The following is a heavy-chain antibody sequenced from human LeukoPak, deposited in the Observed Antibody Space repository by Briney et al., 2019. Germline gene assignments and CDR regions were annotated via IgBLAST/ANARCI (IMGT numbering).Heavy chain of an antibody. V-gene: IGHV1-69*05. CDR3: ARDSLGYDSSGYYFRGFDY. CDR1: GGTFSSYA. CDR2: IIPIFGTA. D-gene: IGHD3-22*01. Sequence: SVKVSCKASGGTFSSYAISWVRQAPGQGLEWMGRIIPIFGTANYAQKFQGRVTITTDESTSSAYMELSSLRSEDTAVYYCARDSLGYDSSGYYFRGFDYWGQGTLVTVSS. J-gene: IGHJ4*02.